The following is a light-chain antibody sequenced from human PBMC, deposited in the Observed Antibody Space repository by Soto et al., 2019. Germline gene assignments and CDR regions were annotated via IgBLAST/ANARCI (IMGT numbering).Light chain of an antibody. J-gene: IGKJ4*01. CDR2: PAS. CDR1: QSVSSN. V-gene: IGKV3-15*01. Sequence: EIVMTQSPATLSVSPGERATLSCRASQSVSSNLAWYQQKPGQPPRLLIYPASTRATDVPARFSGGGSETEFTLTISSLQSEDFAVYYCQQYNDWPPLTFGGGTKVDIK. CDR3: QQYNDWPPLT.